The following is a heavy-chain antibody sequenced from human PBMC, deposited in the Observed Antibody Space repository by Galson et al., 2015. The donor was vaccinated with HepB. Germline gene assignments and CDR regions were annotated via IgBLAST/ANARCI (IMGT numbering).Heavy chain of an antibody. V-gene: IGHV3-74*01. CDR3: ARDQAGYSPDFDY. Sequence: SLRLSCAASGFTLSSYWMHWVRQAPGKGLVWVSRISSDGSSTSYADSVKGRFTISRDNAKNTLYLQMNSLRAEDTAVYYCARDQAGYSPDFDYWGQGTLVTVSS. CDR2: ISSDGSST. D-gene: IGHD5-18*01. CDR1: GFTLSSYW. J-gene: IGHJ4*02.